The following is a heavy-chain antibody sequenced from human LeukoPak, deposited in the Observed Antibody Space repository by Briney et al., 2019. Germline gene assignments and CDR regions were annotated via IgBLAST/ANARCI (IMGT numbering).Heavy chain of an antibody. CDR2: IIPIFGTA. CDR3: ARSGLLWFGELFGARVEDYYYYVDV. V-gene: IGHV1-69*05. Sequence: SVKVSCKASGGTLSSYAISWVRQAPGQGLEWMGRIIPIFGTANYAQKFQGRVTITTDESTSTAYMELSSLRSEDTAVYYCARSGLLWFGELFGARVEDYYYYVDVWGKGTTVTVSS. J-gene: IGHJ6*03. CDR1: GGTLSSYA. D-gene: IGHD3-10*01.